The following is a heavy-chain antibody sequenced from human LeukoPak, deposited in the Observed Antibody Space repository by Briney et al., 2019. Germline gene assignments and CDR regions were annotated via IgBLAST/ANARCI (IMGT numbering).Heavy chain of an antibody. CDR1: GFTFSSYS. Sequence: GGSLRLSCAASGFTFSSYSMNWVRQAPGKGLEWVSYISSFSGTSNYADSVKGRFTISRDNAKHSLYLQMNSLGAEDTAVYYCARVAFFSGRAFDYWGQGTLVTVSS. J-gene: IGHJ4*02. CDR3: ARVAFFSGRAFDY. V-gene: IGHV3-48*01. CDR2: ISSFSGTS. D-gene: IGHD3-3*02.